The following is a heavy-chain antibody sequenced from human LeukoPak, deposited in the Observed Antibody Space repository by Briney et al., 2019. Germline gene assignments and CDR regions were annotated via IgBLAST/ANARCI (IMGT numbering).Heavy chain of an antibody. D-gene: IGHD2-2*01. J-gene: IGHJ4*02. CDR3: AKDSSPDQDIVVVRENDY. CDR1: GFTLSSYA. V-gene: IGHV3-23*01. CDR2: ISGSGGST. Sequence: PGGSLRLSCAASGFTLSSYARSWVRQAPGKGLEGVSAISGSGGSTYYADSVKGRFTISRDNSKNTLYLQMNSLRAEDTAVYYCAKDSSPDQDIVVVRENDYWGQGTLVTVSS.